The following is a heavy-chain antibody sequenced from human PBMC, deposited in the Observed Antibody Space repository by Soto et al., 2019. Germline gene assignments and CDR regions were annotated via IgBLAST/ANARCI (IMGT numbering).Heavy chain of an antibody. V-gene: IGHV3-30*18. Sequence: VQLVESGGGVVQPGRSLRLSCAASGFTFSDYGIHWVRQAPGKGLEWVGVMSYDGSAKYSSDSVKGRFTISRDISKNTLYLQVKSLRTEDTAVYYCAKEDIVVVPNGDYYNYMDVWGKGTTVTVSS. CDR3: AKEDIVVVPNGDYYNYMDV. CDR1: GFTFSDYG. J-gene: IGHJ6*03. D-gene: IGHD2-2*01. CDR2: MSYDGSAK.